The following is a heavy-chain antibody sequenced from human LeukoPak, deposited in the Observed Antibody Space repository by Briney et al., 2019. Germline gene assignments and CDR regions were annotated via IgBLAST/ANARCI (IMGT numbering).Heavy chain of an antibody. V-gene: IGHV3-9*01. J-gene: IGHJ5*02. D-gene: IGHD5-12*01. CDR2: ISWNSGSI. Sequence: GGSLRLSCAASGFTFDDYAMHWVRQAPGKGLEWVSGISWNSGSIGYADSVKGRFTISRDNAKNSLYLQMNSLRAEDTALYYCAKSGYSGYDLTYNWFDPLGQGTLVTVSS. CDR3: AKSGYSGYDLTYNWFDP. CDR1: GFTFDDYA.